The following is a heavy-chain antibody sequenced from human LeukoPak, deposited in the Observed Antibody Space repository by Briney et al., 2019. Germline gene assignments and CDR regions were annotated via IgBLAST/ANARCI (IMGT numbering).Heavy chain of an antibody. J-gene: IGHJ4*02. CDR2: VSSGFHA. Sequence: PGGSLRLSCTASGFTLGSHDMHWVRQIPGQGLEWVAAVSSGFHAFSADSVQGRFTVSREDARNSLYLQMNSLRAGDTAVYYCVREARGYHYTYFDYWGQGTLVTVSS. CDR1: GFTLGSHD. V-gene: IGHV3-13*01. CDR3: VREARGYHYTYFDY. D-gene: IGHD5-18*01.